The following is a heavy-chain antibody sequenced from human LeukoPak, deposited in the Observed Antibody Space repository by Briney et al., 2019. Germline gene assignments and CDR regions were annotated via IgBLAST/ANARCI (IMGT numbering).Heavy chain of an antibody. CDR1: GFTFSSSW. D-gene: IGHD3-10*01. CDR3: VGSGDLSY. J-gene: IGHJ4*02. Sequence: GGSLRISCTASGFTFSSSWMHWVRQAPGKGLGWVSRLNSDGSRISYVGSVKGRFTISRDNAKNTLYLQMNSLRAEDTAVYYCVGSGDLSYWGQGTLVTVSS. V-gene: IGHV3-74*01. CDR2: LNSDGSRI.